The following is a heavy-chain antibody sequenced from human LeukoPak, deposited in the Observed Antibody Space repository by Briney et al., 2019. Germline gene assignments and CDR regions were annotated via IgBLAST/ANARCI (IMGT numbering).Heavy chain of an antibody. CDR3: ARDPLRSYNWFDP. J-gene: IGHJ5*02. CDR1: GFTFSSYS. Sequence: PGGSLRLSXAASGFTFSSYSMSWVRQAPGKGLEWVSSISSSSSYIYYADSVKGRFTISRDNAKNSLYLQMNSLRAEDTAVYYCARDPLRSYNWFDPWGPGTLVTVSS. V-gene: IGHV3-21*01. CDR2: ISSSSSYI.